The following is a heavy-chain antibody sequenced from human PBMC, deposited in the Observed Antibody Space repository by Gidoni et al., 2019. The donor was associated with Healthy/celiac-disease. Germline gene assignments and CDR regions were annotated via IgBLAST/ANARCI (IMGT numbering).Heavy chain of an antibody. J-gene: IGHJ5*02. D-gene: IGHD2-21*02. CDR3: ARQGWESVVVTAIPGSGWFDP. CDR2: IYYSGST. CDR1: GGSISSSSYY. Sequence: QLQLQESGPGLVKPSETLSLTCTVSGGSISSSSYYWGWIRQPPGKGLEWIGSIYYSGSTYYNPSLKSRVTISVDTSKNQFSLKLSSVTAADTAVYYCARQGWESVVVTAIPGSGWFDPWGQGTLVTVSS. V-gene: IGHV4-39*01.